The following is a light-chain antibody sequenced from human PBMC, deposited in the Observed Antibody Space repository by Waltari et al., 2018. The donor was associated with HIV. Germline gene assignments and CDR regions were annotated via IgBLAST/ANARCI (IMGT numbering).Light chain of an antibody. Sequence: QSVLTQPPSASGTPGQRVTISCSGSNSNLGSNSFNWYQPPPGTAPKLLIYSSNQRPLGVPDRFSGSKSGTSASLAISGLQSEDEADYYCAAWDDSRNAHVVFGGGTKLTVL. J-gene: IGLJ2*01. CDR2: SSN. CDR1: NSNLGSNS. CDR3: AAWDDSRNAHVV. V-gene: IGLV1-44*01.